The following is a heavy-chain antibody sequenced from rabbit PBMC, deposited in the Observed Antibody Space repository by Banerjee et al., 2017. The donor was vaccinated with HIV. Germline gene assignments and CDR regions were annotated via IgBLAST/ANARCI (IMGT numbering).Heavy chain of an antibody. Sequence: QSLEESGGDLVKPGASLTLTCTASGFSFSTYWICWVRQAPGKGLEWIACMNGKNSGTQYASWARGRFTISKTSSTTVTLQMTSLTAADTATYFCVRAASAVYKLWGPGTLVTVS. CDR1: GFSFSTYW. V-gene: IGHV1S40*01. CDR2: MNGKNSGT. D-gene: IGHD7-1*01. CDR3: VRAASAVYKL. J-gene: IGHJ6*01.